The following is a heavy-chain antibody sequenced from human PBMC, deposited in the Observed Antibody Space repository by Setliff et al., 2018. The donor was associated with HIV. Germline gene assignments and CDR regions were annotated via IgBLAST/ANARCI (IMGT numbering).Heavy chain of an antibody. Sequence: SETLSLTCTVSGGSISSHYWSWIRQPPGKGLEWIGSIYSSGSTNYNPSLESRVTMSVDTSKNQFSLKLRSVTAADTAVFYCARVKYSYAQGFYYGMDVWGQGTTVTVSS. CDR1: GGSISSHY. V-gene: IGHV4-59*11. CDR2: IYSSGST. CDR3: ARVKYSYAQGFYYGMDV. J-gene: IGHJ6*02. D-gene: IGHD5-18*01.